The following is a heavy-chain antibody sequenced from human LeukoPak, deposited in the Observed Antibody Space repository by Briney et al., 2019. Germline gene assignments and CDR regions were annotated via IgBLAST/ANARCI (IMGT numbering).Heavy chain of an antibody. Sequence: SETLSLTCTVSGGSISSYYWSWLRQPPGKGLEWIGYIYYSGSTNYNPSLKSRVTISVDTSKNQFSLKLSSVTAADTAVYYCAREAPAMVRGVPTYYFDYWGQGTLVTVSS. CDR3: AREAPAMVRGVPTYYFDY. D-gene: IGHD3-10*01. V-gene: IGHV4-59*01. CDR1: GGSISSYY. J-gene: IGHJ4*02. CDR2: IYYSGST.